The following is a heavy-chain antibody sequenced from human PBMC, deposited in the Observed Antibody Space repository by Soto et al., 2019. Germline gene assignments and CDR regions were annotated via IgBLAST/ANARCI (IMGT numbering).Heavy chain of an antibody. CDR3: ARESGSGSYFPYYYYGMDV. Sequence: LRLSCIASGFTFSTYWMSWVRQAPGKGLQWVANIKQDGSEKYYVDSVKGRFTISRDNAKNSLHLQMNSLRAEDTAVYYCARESGSGSYFPYYYYGMDVWGQGTTVTVSS. V-gene: IGHV3-7*03. CDR2: IKQDGSEK. CDR1: GFTFSTYW. D-gene: IGHD3-10*01. J-gene: IGHJ6*02.